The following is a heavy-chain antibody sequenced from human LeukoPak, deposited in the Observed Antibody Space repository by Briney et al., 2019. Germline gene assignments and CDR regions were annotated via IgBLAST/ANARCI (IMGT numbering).Heavy chain of an antibody. CDR2: INHSGST. CDR1: GGSFSGYY. CDR3: ARGQRPDY. Sequence: SETLSLTCAVYGGSFSGYYWSWIRQSPGKGLEWIGEINHSGSTNYNPSLKSRVTISVDTSKNQFSLKLSSVTAADTAVYYCARGQRPDYWGQGTLVTVSS. V-gene: IGHV4-34*01. J-gene: IGHJ4*02.